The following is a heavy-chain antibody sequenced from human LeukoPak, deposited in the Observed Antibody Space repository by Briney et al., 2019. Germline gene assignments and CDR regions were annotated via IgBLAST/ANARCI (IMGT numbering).Heavy chain of an antibody. CDR2: IKSKPDGETT. J-gene: IGHJ4*02. Sequence: PGESLRLSCAASGFSFNNAWMSWLRQAPGKGLEWVGRIKSKPDGETTDYAAPVKGRFIVSRDDSIDTLYLQMNNLTTEDTGVYFCVRTNTRSRAYWGQGSLVIVSS. CDR1: GFSFNNAW. CDR3: VRTNTRSRAY. D-gene: IGHD2-8*01. V-gene: IGHV3-15*01.